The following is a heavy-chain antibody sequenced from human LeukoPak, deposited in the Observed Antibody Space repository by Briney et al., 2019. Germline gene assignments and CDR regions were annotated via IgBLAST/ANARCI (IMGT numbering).Heavy chain of an antibody. D-gene: IGHD4-23*01. Sequence: SVKVSCKASGGTFSSYAISWVRQAPGQGLEWMGGIIPIFGTANYAQKFQGRVTITADESTSTAYMELSSLRSEDTAVYYCASRPFMTTVVPWDFYWGQGTQVTVSS. V-gene: IGHV1-69*13. CDR1: GGTFSSYA. CDR3: ASRPFMTTVVPWDFY. J-gene: IGHJ4*02. CDR2: IIPIFGTA.